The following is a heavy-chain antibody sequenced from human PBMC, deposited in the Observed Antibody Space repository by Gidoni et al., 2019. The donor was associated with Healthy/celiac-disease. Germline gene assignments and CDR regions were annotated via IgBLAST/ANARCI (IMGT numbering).Heavy chain of an antibody. J-gene: IGHJ6*02. CDR1: GGSISSSSYY. D-gene: IGHD5-18*01. CDR3: ARRNGQLWSLYYYYYGMDV. CDR2: IYYSVST. V-gene: IGHV4-39*01. Sequence: QLQLQESGPGLVKPSETLSLTCTVSGGSISSSSYYWGWIRQPPGKGLEGIGSIYYSVSTYYNPSLKSRVTISVDTSKNQFSLKLSSVTAADTAVYYCARRNGQLWSLYYYYYGMDVWGQGTTVTVSS.